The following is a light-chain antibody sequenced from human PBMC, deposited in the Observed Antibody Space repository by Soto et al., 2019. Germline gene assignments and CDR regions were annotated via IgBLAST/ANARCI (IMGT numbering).Light chain of an antibody. CDR2: EVS. Sequence: QSVLTQPPSVSGAPGQRVTISCTGSSSDVGGYNYVSWYQQHPGKAPKLMIYEVSNRPSGVSNRFSGSKSGNTASLTISGLQAEDEADYYCSSYTSSTTYVFGSGTKVTV. CDR3: SSYTSSTTYV. CDR1: SSDVGGYNY. J-gene: IGLJ1*01. V-gene: IGLV2-14*01.